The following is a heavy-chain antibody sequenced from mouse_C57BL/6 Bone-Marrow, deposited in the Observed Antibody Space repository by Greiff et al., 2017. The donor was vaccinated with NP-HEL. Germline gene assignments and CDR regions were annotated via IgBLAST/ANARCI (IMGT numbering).Heavy chain of an antibody. CDR1: GYTFTSYW. J-gene: IGHJ2*01. D-gene: IGHD2-2*01. CDR2: IYPSDSET. Sequence: QVQLQQPGAELVRPGSSVKLSCKASGYTFTSYWMDWVKQRPGQGLEWIGNIYPSDSETHYNQKFKDKATLTVDKSSSTAYMQLSSLTSEDSAVYYCARLGGLRKAYYCDYWGQGTTLTVSS. V-gene: IGHV1-61*01. CDR3: ARLGGLRKAYYCDY.